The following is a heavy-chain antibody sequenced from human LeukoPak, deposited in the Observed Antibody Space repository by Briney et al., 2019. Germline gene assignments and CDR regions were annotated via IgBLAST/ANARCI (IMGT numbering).Heavy chain of an antibody. Sequence: SETLSLTCAVYGGSFSGYYWSWIRQPPGKGLEWIGEINHSGSTNYNPSLKSRVTISVDTSQNQFSLKLSSVTAADTAVYYCARRKQQLIRPKNWFDPWGQGTLVTVSS. CDR2: INHSGST. V-gene: IGHV4-34*01. J-gene: IGHJ5*02. CDR1: GGSFSGYY. CDR3: ARRKQQLIRPKNWFDP. D-gene: IGHD6-13*01.